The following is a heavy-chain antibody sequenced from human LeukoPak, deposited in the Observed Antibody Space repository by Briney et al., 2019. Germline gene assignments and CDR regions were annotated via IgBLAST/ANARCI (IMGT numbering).Heavy chain of an antibody. V-gene: IGHV1-18*01. J-gene: IGHJ3*02. D-gene: IGHD5-24*01. Sequence: ASVKVSCKASGYTFTSYGISWVRQAPGQGLEWMGWMSAYNGNTNYAQKLQGRVTMSTDTSTSTGYMELRSLRSDDTAVYYCARGLQETLAWLKALSAFDIWGQGTMVTVSS. CDR2: MSAYNGNT. CDR1: GYTFTSYG. CDR3: ARGLQETLAWLKALSAFDI.